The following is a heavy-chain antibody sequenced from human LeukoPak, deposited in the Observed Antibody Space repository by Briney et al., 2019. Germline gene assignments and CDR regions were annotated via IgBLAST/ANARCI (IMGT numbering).Heavy chain of an antibody. Sequence: SETLSLTCAVSGYSISSGYYWGWIRQPPGKGLEWIGSIYHSGSTYYNPSLKSRVTISVDTSKNQFSLKLSSVTAADTAVYYCASAGYCTNGVCSNLAINFDYWGRGAMVTVSS. D-gene: IGHD2-8*01. J-gene: IGHJ4*02. CDR1: GYSISSGYY. V-gene: IGHV4-38-2*01. CDR2: IYHSGST. CDR3: ASAGYCTNGVCSNLAINFDY.